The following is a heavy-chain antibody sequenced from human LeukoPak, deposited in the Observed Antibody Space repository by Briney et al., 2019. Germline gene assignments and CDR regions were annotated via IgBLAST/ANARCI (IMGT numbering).Heavy chain of an antibody. CDR1: GGSISSSNW. D-gene: IGHD2-2*01. CDR2: IYYSGST. J-gene: IGHJ4*02. Sequence: SETLSLTCAVSGGSISSSNWWSWVRQPPGKGLEWIGSIYYSGSTYYNPSLKSRVTISVDTSKNQFSLKLSSVTAADTAVYYCARHIVVPAAPFDYWGQGTLVTVSS. V-gene: IGHV4-39*01. CDR3: ARHIVVPAAPFDY.